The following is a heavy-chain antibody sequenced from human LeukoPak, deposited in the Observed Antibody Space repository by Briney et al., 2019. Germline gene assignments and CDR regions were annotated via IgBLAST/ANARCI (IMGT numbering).Heavy chain of an antibody. J-gene: IGHJ5*02. D-gene: IGHD2-2*01. CDR1: GGTFSSYA. CDR2: IIPIFGTA. CDR3: ARDLGRGYCSSTSCIYNWFDP. V-gene: IGHV1-69*01. Sequence: SVTVSCKASGGTFSSYAISWVRQAPGLGLEWMGGIIPIFGTANYAQKFQGRVTITADESTSTAYMELSSLRSEDTAVYYCARDLGRGYCSSTSCIYNWFDPWGQGTLVTVSS.